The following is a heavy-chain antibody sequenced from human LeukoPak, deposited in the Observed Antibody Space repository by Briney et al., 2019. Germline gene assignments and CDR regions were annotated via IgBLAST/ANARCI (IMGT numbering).Heavy chain of an antibody. V-gene: IGHV3-23*01. CDR2: ISGGGGST. Sequence: GGSLRLSCAASGFIFSSFAMSWVRQAPGRGLEWVSTISGGGGSTYNADSVKGRFTISRDNSKNTLYLQMNSLRAEDTAVYYCAKVTYAFIAAASYFDYWGQGTLVTVSS. J-gene: IGHJ4*02. D-gene: IGHD6-13*01. CDR3: AKVTYAFIAAASYFDY. CDR1: GFIFSSFA.